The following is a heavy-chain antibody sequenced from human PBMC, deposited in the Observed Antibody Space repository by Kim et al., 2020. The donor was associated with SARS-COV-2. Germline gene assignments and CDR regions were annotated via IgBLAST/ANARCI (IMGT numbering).Heavy chain of an antibody. Sequence: LKSRVTITVDTYKTQFSLKLSSVTAADTAVYYCARDPGDSSGWFYWYFDLWGRGTLVTVSS. J-gene: IGHJ2*01. CDR3: ARDPGDSSGWFYWYFDL. V-gene: IGHV4-59*01. D-gene: IGHD6-19*01.